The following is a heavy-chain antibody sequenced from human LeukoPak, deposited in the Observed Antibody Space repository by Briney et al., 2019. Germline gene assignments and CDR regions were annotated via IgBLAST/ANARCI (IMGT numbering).Heavy chain of an antibody. Sequence: SETLSLTXTVSGGSISSYYWSWIRQAPGKGLEWIGYIYYSGSTNYNPSLKRRVTISVDTSKNQFSLKLSSVTAADTAVYYCARAEVTTIFGVVSNWFDPWGQGTLVTVSS. D-gene: IGHD3-3*01. V-gene: IGHV4-59*01. J-gene: IGHJ5*02. CDR1: GGSISSYY. CDR2: IYYSGST. CDR3: ARAEVTTIFGVVSNWFDP.